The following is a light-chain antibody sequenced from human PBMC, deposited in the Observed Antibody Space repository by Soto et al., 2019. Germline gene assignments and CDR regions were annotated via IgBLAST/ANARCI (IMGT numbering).Light chain of an antibody. CDR2: GAS. V-gene: IGKV1-39*01. CDR1: QSISSY. J-gene: IGKJ4*01. Sequence: DIQMTQSPSSLSASVGDRVTITCRASQSISSYLNWYQQKPGKGPKLLIYGASSLESGVPSRFSGSGSGTDFTLTINSLQPEDFANYYCQQSYSILTFGGGTKV. CDR3: QQSYSILT.